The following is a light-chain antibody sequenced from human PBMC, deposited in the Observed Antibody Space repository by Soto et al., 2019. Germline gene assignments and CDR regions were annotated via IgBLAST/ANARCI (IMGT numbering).Light chain of an antibody. Sequence: QSVLTQPASVSGSPGQSITISCTGTSSDVGGYNYVSWYQQHPGQAPKLMIYEVSTRPSGVSDRFSGSKSGNTASLTISGLQAEDEADYYCRSYTSSTTHVFGTGTKLTVL. CDR3: RSYTSSTTHV. J-gene: IGLJ1*01. CDR1: SSDVGGYNY. CDR2: EVS. V-gene: IGLV2-14*01.